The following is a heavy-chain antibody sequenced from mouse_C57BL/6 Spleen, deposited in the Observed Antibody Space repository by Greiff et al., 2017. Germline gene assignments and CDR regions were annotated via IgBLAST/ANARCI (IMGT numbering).Heavy chain of an antibody. D-gene: IGHD1-1*01. J-gene: IGHJ4*01. CDR1: GYTFTSYW. CDR2: IDPSDSYT. V-gene: IGHV1-50*01. CDR3: ARRLAGTVYYYAMDY. Sequence: VQLQQSGAELVKPGASVKLSCKASGYTFTSYWMQWVKQRPGQGLEWIGEIDPSDSYTNYNQKFKGKATLTVDTSTSTAYMQLSSLTSEDSAVYYCARRLAGTVYYYAMDYWGQGTSVTVSS.